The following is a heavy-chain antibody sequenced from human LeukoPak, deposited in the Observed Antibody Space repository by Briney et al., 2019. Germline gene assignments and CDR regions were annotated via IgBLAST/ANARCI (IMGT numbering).Heavy chain of an antibody. CDR1: GYTFIDYW. CDR2: ISYDGSNK. D-gene: IGHD3-10*01. CDR3: AKDPYYYGSGSYYNPLWRLFYYGMDV. V-gene: IGHV3-30*18. J-gene: IGHJ6*02. Sequence: GGSLRLSCAASGYTFIDYWMHWVRQAPGKGLEWVAVISYDGSNKYYADSVKGRFTISRDNSKNTLYLQMNSLRAEDTAVYYCAKDPYYYGSGSYYNPLWRLFYYGMDVWGQGTTVTVSS.